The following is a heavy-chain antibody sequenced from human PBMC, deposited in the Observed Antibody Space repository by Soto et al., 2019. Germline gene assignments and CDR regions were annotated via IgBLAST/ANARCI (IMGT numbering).Heavy chain of an antibody. CDR3: ARQESWPYYYYSLYV. CDR1: GYTFTTSG. Sequence: QVQLVQSGPEVRKPGASVKVSCEASGYTFTTSGISWVRQVPGQGLEWMGWISTYNGDPMSAQNFQGRVLMTADTSTGTAYMELTSLKSADTAVYYCARQESWPYYYYSLYVWGQGTPVTVSS. D-gene: IGHD6-13*01. J-gene: IGHJ6*01. V-gene: IGHV1-18*01. CDR2: ISTYNGDP.